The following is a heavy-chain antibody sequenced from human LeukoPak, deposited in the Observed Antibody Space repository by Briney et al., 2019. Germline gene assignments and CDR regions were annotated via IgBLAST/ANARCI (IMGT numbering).Heavy chain of an antibody. CDR2: IYHGGST. Sequence: PSETLSLTCTVSGGSISSDGYSWSWFRQPPGKGLEWIGYIYHGGSTYYNPSLQSRVTISVDRSKNQFSLNLSSVTAADTAVYYCARGVTGGSGSYYNGFDPWGQGTLVTVSS. D-gene: IGHD3-10*01. V-gene: IGHV4-30-2*01. CDR1: GGSISSDGYS. CDR3: ARGVTGGSGSYYNGFDP. J-gene: IGHJ5*02.